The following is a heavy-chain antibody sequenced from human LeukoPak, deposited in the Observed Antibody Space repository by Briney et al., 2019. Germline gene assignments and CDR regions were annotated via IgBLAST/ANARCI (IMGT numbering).Heavy chain of an antibody. CDR3: ARHDPVGHFLRGMDV. V-gene: IGHV4-59*08. J-gene: IGHJ6*02. Sequence: PSETLSLTCTVSGGSISSYYWSWVRQPPGKGLEWIGYIYYSGSTNYNPSLKSRVTMSVDVSKNQFSLNLSSVTAADTAVYYCARHDPVGHFLRGMDVWGQGTTVTVSS. D-gene: IGHD2/OR15-2a*01. CDR2: IYYSGST. CDR1: GGSISSYY.